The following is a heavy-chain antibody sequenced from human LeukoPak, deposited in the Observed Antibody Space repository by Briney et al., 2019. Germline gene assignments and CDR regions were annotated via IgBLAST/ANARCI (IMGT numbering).Heavy chain of an antibody. J-gene: IGHJ6*04. CDR1: GFTFSSYA. D-gene: IGHD1-1*01. CDR2: ISYDGSNK. Sequence: GGSLRLSCAASGFTFSSYAMHWVRQAPGKGLEWVAVISYDGSNKYYADSVKGRFTISRDNSKNTLYLQMNSLRAEDTAVYYRARDKGGGYNWNDPNYYGMDVWGKGTTVTVSS. CDR3: ARDKGGGYNWNDPNYYGMDV. V-gene: IGHV3-30*04.